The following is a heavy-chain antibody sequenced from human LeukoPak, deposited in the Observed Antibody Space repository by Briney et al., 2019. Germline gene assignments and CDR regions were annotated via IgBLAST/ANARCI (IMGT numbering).Heavy chain of an antibody. D-gene: IGHD4/OR15-4a*01. Sequence: SETLSLTCTVSGASISSSNFYWGWIRQPPGKGLEWIGPINYSGRTYYNPSLKSRVTISEDTSKNQFSLKLSSVTAADTAVYYCARHFEGPHRLTSPSQPLDYWGQGILVTVPS. CDR1: GASISSSNFY. CDR2: INYSGRT. J-gene: IGHJ4*02. V-gene: IGHV4-39*01. CDR3: ARHFEGPHRLTSPSQPLDY.